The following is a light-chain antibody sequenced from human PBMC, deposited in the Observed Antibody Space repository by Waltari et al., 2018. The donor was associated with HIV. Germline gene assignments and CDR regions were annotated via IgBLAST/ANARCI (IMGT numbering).Light chain of an antibody. CDR3: QHYDYLLT. CDR1: HDLQTS. V-gene: IGKV1-33*01. J-gene: IGKJ4*01. CDR2: NAS. Sequence: IQMTQSPSSLSVSVGATVTITCRADHDLQTSINWYLQKSGKAPRLLVYNASNLETGVPSRFNASGSGTHFTLTISPLRPEDFGVYFCQHYDYLLTFAGGSKIEI.